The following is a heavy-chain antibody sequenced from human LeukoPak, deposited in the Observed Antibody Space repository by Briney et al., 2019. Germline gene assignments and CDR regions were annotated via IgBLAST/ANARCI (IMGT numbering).Heavy chain of an antibody. CDR2: IKSKTDGGTT. CDR1: GFTFSYAW. V-gene: IGHV3-15*01. CDR3: AAEQRIVVVPAAFDY. Sequence: GGSLRLSCAASGFTFSYAWMSWVRQAPGKGPEWVGRIKSKTDGGTTDYAAPVRGRFTISRDDSENTLYLQMNSLKTEDTAVYYCAAEQRIVVVPAAFDYWGQGTLVTVSS. J-gene: IGHJ4*02. D-gene: IGHD2-2*01.